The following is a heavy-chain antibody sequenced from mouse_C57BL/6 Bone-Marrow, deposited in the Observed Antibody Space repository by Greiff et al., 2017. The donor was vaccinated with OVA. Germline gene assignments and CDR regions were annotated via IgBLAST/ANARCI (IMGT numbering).Heavy chain of an antibody. V-gene: IGHV5-4*03. CDR1: GFTFSSYA. Sequence: EVKLVESGGGLVKPGGSLKLSCAASGFTFSSYAMSWVRQTPEKRLEWVATISDGGSYTYYPDNVKGRFTISRDNAKNNLYLQMSHLKSEDTAMYYCARERLLRLFAYWGQGTLVTVSA. CDR2: ISDGGSYT. CDR3: ARERLLRLFAY. J-gene: IGHJ3*01. D-gene: IGHD1-1*01.